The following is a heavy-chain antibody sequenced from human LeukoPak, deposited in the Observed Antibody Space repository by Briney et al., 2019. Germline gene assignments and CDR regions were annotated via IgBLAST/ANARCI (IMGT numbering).Heavy chain of an antibody. CDR2: IKQDGSEK. D-gene: IGHD3-10*01. CDR3: ARDLSRSFSMIRGLIQHREFDF. CDR1: GFTFSSYW. J-gene: IGHJ4*02. Sequence: PGGSLRLSCAASGFTFSSYWMSWVRQAPGKGLEWVANIKQDGSEKYYVDSVKGRFTISKDNAKNSLYLRMNSLRAEDTAVYYCARDLSRSFSMIRGLIQHREFDFWGRGTLVTVSS. V-gene: IGHV3-7*01.